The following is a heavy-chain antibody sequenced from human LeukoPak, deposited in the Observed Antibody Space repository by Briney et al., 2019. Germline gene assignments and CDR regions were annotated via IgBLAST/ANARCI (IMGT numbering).Heavy chain of an antibody. CDR2: ISYDGSNK. CDR1: GFTFSDYA. CDR3: ARDGTSYYYFYIHV. Sequence: GGSLRLSCAASGFTFSDYAMHWVRQAPGKGLEWVAVISYDGSNKYYADSVKGRFTISRDNSKNTLYLQMTSLGAEDTAVYYCARDGTSYYYFYIHVWGKGTTVTVSS. J-gene: IGHJ6*03. V-gene: IGHV3-30*04. D-gene: IGHD6-13*01.